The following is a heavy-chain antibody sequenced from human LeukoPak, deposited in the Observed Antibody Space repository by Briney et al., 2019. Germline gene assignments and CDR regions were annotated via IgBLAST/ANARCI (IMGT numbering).Heavy chain of an antibody. Sequence: GGSLRLSCTASGFNFGDFGMSCVRQAPGKGLEWVSFMRSESYGGTTEYAASVEGRFTISRDDSKSIVYLEMKSLKTEDTALYFCTRVFSGWLPFYFDYWGQGALVTVSS. CDR3: TRVFSGWLPFYFDY. J-gene: IGHJ4*02. CDR1: GFNFGDFG. CDR2: MRSESYGGTT. V-gene: IGHV3-49*04. D-gene: IGHD5-12*01.